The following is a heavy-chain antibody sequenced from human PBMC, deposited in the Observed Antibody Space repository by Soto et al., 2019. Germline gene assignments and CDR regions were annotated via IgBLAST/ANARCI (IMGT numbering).Heavy chain of an antibody. Sequence: QVQLVQSGAEVKKPGASVKVSCKASGYTFTSYGISWVRQAPGQGLEWMGWISADNGNTNYAKKLKGRVTMTIDTSTGKAYRELESMSSDDTAMYYCARETNSSCQDNWGRGTLVTVCS. CDR3: ARETNSSCQDN. CDR1: GYTFTSYG. CDR2: ISADNGNT. D-gene: IGHD6-13*01. V-gene: IGHV1-18*01. J-gene: IGHJ4*02.